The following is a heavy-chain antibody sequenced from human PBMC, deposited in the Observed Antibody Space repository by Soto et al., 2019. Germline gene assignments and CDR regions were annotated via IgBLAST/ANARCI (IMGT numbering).Heavy chain of an antibody. D-gene: IGHD3-16*01. CDR2: INHSGST. V-gene: IGHV4-34*01. CDR3: ARGLAACLYYYYGMDV. Sequence: SETLSLTCAVYGGSFSGYYWSWIRQPPGKGLEWIGEINHSGSTNYNPSLKSRVTISVDTSKNQFSLKLSSVTAADTAVYYCARGLAACLYYYYGMDVWGQGTTVTVSS. CDR1: GGSFSGYY. J-gene: IGHJ6*02.